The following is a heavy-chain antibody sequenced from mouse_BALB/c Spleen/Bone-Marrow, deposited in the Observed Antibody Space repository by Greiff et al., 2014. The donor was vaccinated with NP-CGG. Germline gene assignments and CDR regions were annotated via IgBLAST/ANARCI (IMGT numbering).Heavy chain of an antibody. V-gene: IGHV14-4*02. D-gene: IGHD2-14*01. Sequence: EVQLQQSGAELVRSGASVKLSCTASVFYIKDNSMHWVKQRPEQGLEWIGWIDPENGDTEYAPKFQGKATMTADTSSNTAYLQLSSTTYEDPTVYYCNSTDYKYGGYAIDYWGQGTSVTVSS. CDR1: VFYIKDNS. CDR3: NSTDYKYGGYAIDY. J-gene: IGHJ4*01. CDR2: IDPENGDT.